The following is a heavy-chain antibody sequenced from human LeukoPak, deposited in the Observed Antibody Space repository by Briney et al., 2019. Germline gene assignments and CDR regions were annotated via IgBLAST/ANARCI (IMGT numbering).Heavy chain of an antibody. CDR3: ARAGTSSGGFDY. CDR1: GFTFSSYA. D-gene: IGHD4-23*01. V-gene: IGHV3-23*01. Sequence: GGSLRLSCAASGFTFSSYAMSWVRQAPGKGLEWVSAISGSGGSTYNADSVKGRFTISRDNSKNTLYLQMNSLRAEDTAVYYCARAGTSSGGFDYWGQGTLVTVSS. CDR2: ISGSGGST. J-gene: IGHJ4*02.